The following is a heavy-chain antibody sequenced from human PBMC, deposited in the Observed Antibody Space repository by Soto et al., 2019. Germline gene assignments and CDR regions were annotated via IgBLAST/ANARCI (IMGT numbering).Heavy chain of an antibody. V-gene: IGHV1-18*01. J-gene: IGHJ4*02. D-gene: IGHD3-22*01. Sequence: ASVKVSCKASGYTFTSYGISWVRQAPGQGLEWMGWISAYNGNTNYAQKLQGRVTMTTDTSTSTAYMELRSLRSDDTAVYYCAREDDYYDSSGPDYWGQGTLVTVSS. CDR1: GYTFTSYG. CDR2: ISAYNGNT. CDR3: AREDDYYDSSGPDY.